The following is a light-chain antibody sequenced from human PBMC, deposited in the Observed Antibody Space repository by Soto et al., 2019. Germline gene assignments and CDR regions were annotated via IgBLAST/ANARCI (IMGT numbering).Light chain of an antibody. CDR3: QQYGSLPWT. V-gene: IGKV3-20*01. CDR2: GAS. J-gene: IGKJ1*01. Sequence: EIVLTQSPGTLSLSPGERATVSCRASQSVSSSYLAWYQQKLGQAPRLLIYGASSRATGIPDRFSGSGSGTDITLTISRLEPEDFAVYYCQQYGSLPWTFGQGTKVEIK. CDR1: QSVSSSY.